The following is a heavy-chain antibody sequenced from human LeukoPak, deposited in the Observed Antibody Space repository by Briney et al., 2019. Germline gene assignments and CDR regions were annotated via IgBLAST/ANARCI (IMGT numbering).Heavy chain of an antibody. CDR3: AKFRYSRYFDY. D-gene: IGHD6-13*01. Sequence: GGSLRLSCAASEFTFSNYVMSWVRQAPGKGLEWVSAISGSGDSTYYADSVKGRFTISRDNSKNTLYLQMNGLRAGDTAVYYCAKFRYSRYFDYWGQGTLVTVSS. J-gene: IGHJ4*02. CDR1: EFTFSNYV. CDR2: ISGSGDST. V-gene: IGHV3-23*01.